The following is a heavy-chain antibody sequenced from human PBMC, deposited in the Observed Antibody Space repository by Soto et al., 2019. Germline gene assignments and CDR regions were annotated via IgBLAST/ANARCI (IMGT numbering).Heavy chain of an antibody. J-gene: IGHJ4*02. D-gene: IGHD3-16*01. V-gene: IGHV3-11*01. CDR3: AIDHGGGGLTLEY. CDR2: ISNSGRIT. CDR1: GFTFSDYY. Sequence: QVHLEESGGALVKPGGSLRLSCTASGFTFSDYYMGWIRQAPGKGLEWVSDISNSGRITHHADSVEGRFTISRDNAKNSLYLQMNSLRPEGSAIYYCAIDHGGGGLTLEYWGQGTLGTVSS.